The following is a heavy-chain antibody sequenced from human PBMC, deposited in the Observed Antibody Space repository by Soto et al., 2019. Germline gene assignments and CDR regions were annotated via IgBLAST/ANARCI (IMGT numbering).Heavy chain of an antibody. D-gene: IGHD3-10*01. V-gene: IGHV3-7*05. Sequence: EVQVVESGGGLVQPGGSLRLSCAASGFTFSNYWMTWVRQAPGKGLEWVANIKKDGSEKYYVDSVKGRFTISRDNAKSSLYLQMNSLRAEDTAIYYCEPYGLMVWDGYWGQGTLVTVSS. J-gene: IGHJ4*02. CDR3: EPYGLMVWDGY. CDR1: GFTFSNYW. CDR2: IKKDGSEK.